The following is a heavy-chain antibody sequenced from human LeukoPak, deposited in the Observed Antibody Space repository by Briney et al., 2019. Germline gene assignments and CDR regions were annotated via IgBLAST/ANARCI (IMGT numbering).Heavy chain of an antibody. V-gene: IGHV4-38-2*02. D-gene: IGHD4-23*01. Sequence: SETLSLTCSVSRYSITSGVHWGWTRQPRGKGLGWICNFYYNRDIHYDPSLRRRLTISGDTSKNPLYLELRALTAADRAGVYCLRGVTDWGHGNRVTVSS. J-gene: IGHJ4*01. CDR3: LRGVTD. CDR1: RYSITSGVH. CDR2: FYYNRDI.